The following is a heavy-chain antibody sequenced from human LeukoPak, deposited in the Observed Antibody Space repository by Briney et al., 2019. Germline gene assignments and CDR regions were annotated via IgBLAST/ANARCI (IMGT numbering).Heavy chain of an antibody. CDR2: IYTSGST. D-gene: IGHD4-17*01. V-gene: IGHV4-61*02. Sequence: SETLSLTCTVSGGSISSGSYYWSWIRQPAGKGLEWIGRIYTSGSTNYNPSLKSRVTISVDTSKSQFSLKLSSVTAADTAVYYCARDQYFGAVTTFYYYYMDVRGKGTTVTVSS. CDR3: ARDQYFGAVTTFYYYYMDV. J-gene: IGHJ6*03. CDR1: GGSISSGSYY.